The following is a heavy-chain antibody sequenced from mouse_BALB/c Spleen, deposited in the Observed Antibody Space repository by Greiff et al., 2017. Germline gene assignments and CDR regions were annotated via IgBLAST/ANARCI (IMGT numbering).Heavy chain of an antibody. CDR3: ARDFFFYYGNWYFDV. Sequence: VQLQQSGAELVRPGSSVKISCKASGYAFSSYWMNWVKQRPGQGLEWIGQIYPGDGDANYNGKFKGKATLTADKSSSTAYMQLSSLTSEDSAVYFCARDFFFYYGNWYFDVWGAGTTVTVSS. J-gene: IGHJ1*01. D-gene: IGHD2-1*01. CDR1: GYAFSSYW. CDR2: IYPGDGDA. V-gene: IGHV1-80*01.